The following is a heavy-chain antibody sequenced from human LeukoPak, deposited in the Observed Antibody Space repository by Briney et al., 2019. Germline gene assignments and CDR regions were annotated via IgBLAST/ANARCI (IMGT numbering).Heavy chain of an antibody. J-gene: IGHJ4*02. CDR3: ARFSVGGTYYPNY. CDR1: GYSFTSSW. V-gene: IGHV5-51*01. CDR2: IYPGDSDT. Sequence: GESLKISCQGSGYSFTSSWIGWVRQMPGRGLEWMGIIYPGDSDTRYSPSFQGQVTISADKSISTAYLQWSSLKASDTAMYYCARFSVGGTYYPNYWGQGTLVSVSS. D-gene: IGHD1-26*01.